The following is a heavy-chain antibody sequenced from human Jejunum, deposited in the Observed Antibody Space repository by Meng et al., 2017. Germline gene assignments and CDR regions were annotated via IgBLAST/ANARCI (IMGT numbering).Heavy chain of an antibody. Sequence: GQLVQSGAEVKKPGSSVKVSCKASGGTLSSHAISWVRQAPGQGLEWMGEINPIFGTANYAQKFQGRVSITADESTSTAYMELSSLRSEDTAVYYCTREAPGTYWFDPWGQGTLVTVSS. CDR1: GGTLSSHA. V-gene: IGHV1-69*01. CDR3: TREAPGTYWFDP. J-gene: IGHJ5*02. CDR2: INPIFGTA.